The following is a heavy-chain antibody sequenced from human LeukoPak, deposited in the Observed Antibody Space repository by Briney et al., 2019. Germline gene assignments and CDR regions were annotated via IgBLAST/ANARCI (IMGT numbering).Heavy chain of an antibody. J-gene: IGHJ3*02. CDR2: ISGSGGIT. D-gene: IGHD2-21*01. V-gene: IGHV3-23*01. Sequence: AGGSLRLSCAASGFTFTSYAMRWVRQAPGKRVEWGSAISGSGGITYYADSLKGRFTTSRDNSKNTLYLQMNSLRAQDTALYFLGKDRPRVTIVACCTGYALDIWG. CDR1: GFTFTSYA. CDR3: GKDRPRVTIVACCTGYALDI.